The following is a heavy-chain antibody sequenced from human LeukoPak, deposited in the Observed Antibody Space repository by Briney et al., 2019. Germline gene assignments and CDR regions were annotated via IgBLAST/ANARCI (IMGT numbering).Heavy chain of an antibody. Sequence: GGSLRLSCTASGFTFDDYAMHWVRPAPAKGLEGVSLISGDGGTTDYADTVKGRFTISRDNRRNSLYLHMNSLRTEDTALYFCAKVYVGSWYAYDHWRQGTLVTVSS. D-gene: IGHD6-13*01. V-gene: IGHV3-43*02. J-gene: IGHJ4*02. CDR1: GFTFDDYA. CDR3: AKVYVGSWYAYDH. CDR2: ISGDGGTT.